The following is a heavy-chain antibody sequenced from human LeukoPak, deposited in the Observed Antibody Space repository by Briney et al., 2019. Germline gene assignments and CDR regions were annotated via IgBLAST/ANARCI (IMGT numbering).Heavy chain of an antibody. Sequence: GGSLRLSCAASGFTFSSYWMHWVRQAPGKGLVWVSRINSDGSSTSYADSVKGRFTISRDNAKNTLYLQMNSLRAEDTAVYYCAQSRSYYYYVDVWGKGTTVTVSS. CDR1: GFTFSSYW. CDR3: AQSRSYYYYVDV. V-gene: IGHV3-74*01. CDR2: INSDGSST. J-gene: IGHJ6*03.